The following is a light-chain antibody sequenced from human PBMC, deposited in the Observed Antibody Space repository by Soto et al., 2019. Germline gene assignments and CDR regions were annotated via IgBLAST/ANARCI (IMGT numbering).Light chain of an antibody. CDR1: SSDIGSHNY. CDR3: SSYTSSSTHDYV. V-gene: IGLV2-14*01. Sequence: QSVLTQPASVSGSPGQSITISCTGTSSDIGSHNYVSWYRQHPGKAPKLLIFDVDNRPSGVSGRFSGSKSGNTASLTISGLQAEDEADYYCSSYTSSSTHDYVFGTGTKLTVL. J-gene: IGLJ1*01. CDR2: DVD.